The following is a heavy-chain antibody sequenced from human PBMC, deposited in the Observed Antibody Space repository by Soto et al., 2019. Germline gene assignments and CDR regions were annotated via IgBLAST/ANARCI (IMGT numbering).Heavy chain of an antibody. CDR2: AIPMFGTP. J-gene: IGHJ6*02. D-gene: IGHD3-22*01. Sequence: QVQLVQSGAEMQQPGASVGVSCKASGGTFSKYAFSWVRQAPGQGLEWLGGAIPMFGTPNFAQKFQGRVAISADESTATAYMELSSLRSEDTAVYFCARPLRDRNYYYGMAVWGQGTTVTVSS. CDR1: GGTFSKYA. CDR3: ARPLRDRNYYYGMAV. V-gene: IGHV1-69*01.